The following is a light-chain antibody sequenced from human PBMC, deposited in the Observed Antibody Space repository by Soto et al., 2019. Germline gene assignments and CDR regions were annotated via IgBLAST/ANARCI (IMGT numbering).Light chain of an antibody. Sequence: EIVLTQSPGTLSLSPGERATLSCRASRSVSSSYLAWYQQKPGQAPRLLIYGASSRATGIPDRFSGSGSGTDFTLTISRLEPEDFAVYYCQQGRTFGQGTKVDIK. CDR2: GAS. J-gene: IGKJ1*01. CDR1: RSVSSSY. CDR3: QQGRT. V-gene: IGKV3-20*01.